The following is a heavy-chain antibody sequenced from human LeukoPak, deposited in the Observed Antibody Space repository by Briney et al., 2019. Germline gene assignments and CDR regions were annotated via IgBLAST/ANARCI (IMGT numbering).Heavy chain of an antibody. CDR2: IYHSGST. CDR3: ARDTPSSLTMVRGVILDAFDI. D-gene: IGHD3-10*01. Sequence: PSETLSLTCTVSGGSISSYYWSWIRQPPGKGLEWIGSIYHSGSTYYNPSLKSRVTISVDTSKNQFSLKLSSVTAADTAVYYCARDTPSSLTMVRGVILDAFDIWGQGTMVTVSS. J-gene: IGHJ3*02. V-gene: IGHV4-59*01. CDR1: GGSISSYY.